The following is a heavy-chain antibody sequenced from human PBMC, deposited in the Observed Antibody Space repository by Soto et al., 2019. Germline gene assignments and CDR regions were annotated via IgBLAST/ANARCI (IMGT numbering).Heavy chain of an antibody. D-gene: IGHD6-13*01. CDR3: ARGRIAAAGTRNWFDP. CDR2: INPNSGGT. J-gene: IGHJ5*02. Sequence: VASVKVSCKASGYTFTGYYMHWVRQAPGQGLEWMGWINPNSGGTNYAQKFQGRVTMTRDTSISTAYMELSRLRSDDTAVYYCARGRIAAAGTRNWFDPWGQGTLVTVSP. V-gene: IGHV1-2*02. CDR1: GYTFTGYY.